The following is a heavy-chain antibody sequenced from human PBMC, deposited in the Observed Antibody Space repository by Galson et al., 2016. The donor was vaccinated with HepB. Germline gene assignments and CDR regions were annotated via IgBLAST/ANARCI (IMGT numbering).Heavy chain of an antibody. D-gene: IGHD3-10*01. V-gene: IGHV3-23*01. Sequence: SLRLSCAASGFTLSSYAMSWVRQAPGKGLEWVSGISGSGVSTYYADSVKGRFTISRDKSNNTLFLQMNSLRVDDTALYYCAKGAVPYGSGAYFDYWGQGTLVTVSS. CDR2: ISGSGVST. CDR1: GFTLSSYA. CDR3: AKGAVPYGSGAYFDY. J-gene: IGHJ4*02.